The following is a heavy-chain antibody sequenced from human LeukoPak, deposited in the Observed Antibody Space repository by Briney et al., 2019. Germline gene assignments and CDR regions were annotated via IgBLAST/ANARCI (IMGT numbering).Heavy chain of an antibody. CDR3: ARDYYDSSGYSYGMDV. Sequence: ASVKVSCKASGYTFTGYYMHWVRQAPGQGLEWMGWINPNSGGTNYAQKFQGRVTMTRDTSISTAYMELSRLRSDDTAVYYCARDYYDSSGYSYGMDVWGQGTTVTVSS. CDR2: INPNSGGT. D-gene: IGHD3-22*01. V-gene: IGHV1-2*02. J-gene: IGHJ6*02. CDR1: GYTFTGYY.